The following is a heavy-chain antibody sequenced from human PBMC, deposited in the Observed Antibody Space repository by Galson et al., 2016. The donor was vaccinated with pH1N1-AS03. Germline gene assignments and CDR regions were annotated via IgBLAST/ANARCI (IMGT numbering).Heavy chain of an antibody. V-gene: IGHV1-69*13. CDR1: TDNFVDYG. J-gene: IGHJ4*02. CDR2: IVPFSVTT. Sequence: SVKVSCKASTDNFVDYGISWVRQAPGQGLEWMGGIVPFSVTTDYAQKFQGRISITADESTSTAYMELSSLTSEDTAVYYCVRDRYHGLPGDYYESAYWGQGTLVTVSS. D-gene: IGHD3-22*01. CDR3: VRDRYHGLPGDYYESAY.